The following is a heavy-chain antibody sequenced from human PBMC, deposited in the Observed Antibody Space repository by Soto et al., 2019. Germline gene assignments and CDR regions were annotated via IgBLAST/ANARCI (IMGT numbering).Heavy chain of an antibody. CDR2: IYYSGST. CDR3: ARGFHYYDSSCYYRDAFDI. CDR1: GGSISSGGYY. V-gene: IGHV4-31*03. D-gene: IGHD3-22*01. Sequence: SETLSLTCTVSGGSISSGGYYWSWIRQHPGKGLEWIGYIYYSGSTYYNPSLKSRVTISVDTSKNQFSLKLSSVTAADTAVYYCARGFHYYDSSCYYRDAFDIWGQGTMVTVSS. J-gene: IGHJ3*02.